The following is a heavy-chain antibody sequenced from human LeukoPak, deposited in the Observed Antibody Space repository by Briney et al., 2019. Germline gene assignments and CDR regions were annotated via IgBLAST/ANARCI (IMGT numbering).Heavy chain of an antibody. CDR1: GGSISSYY. Sequence: SGTLSLTCTVSGGSISSYYWSWIRQPPGKGLEWIGYIYYSGSTNYNPSLKSRVTISVDTSKNQFSLKLSSVTAADTAVYFCARGSGSYPYYFDYWGQGTLVTVSS. D-gene: IGHD1-26*01. CDR2: IYYSGST. CDR3: ARGSGSYPYYFDY. V-gene: IGHV4-59*01. J-gene: IGHJ4*02.